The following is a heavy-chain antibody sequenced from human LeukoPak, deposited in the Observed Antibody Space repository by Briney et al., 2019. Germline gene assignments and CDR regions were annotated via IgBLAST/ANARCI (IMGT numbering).Heavy chain of an antibody. CDR3: ARGRFFARYFYYYGMDV. CDR2: TYYRSKWYN. D-gene: IGHD3-3*01. V-gene: IGHV6-1*01. CDR1: GDSVSSNSAA. J-gene: IGHJ6*02. Sequence: LSQTLSLTCAISGDSVSSNSAAWNWIRQSPSRGLESLGRTYYRSKWYNDYAVSVTGRLIIDSDTSKNQFFLQLNSVTPEDTAIYYCARGRFFARYFYYYGMDVWGQGTTVTVSS.